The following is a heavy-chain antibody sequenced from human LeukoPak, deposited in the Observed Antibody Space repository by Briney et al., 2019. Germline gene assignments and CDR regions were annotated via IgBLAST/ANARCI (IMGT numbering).Heavy chain of an antibody. CDR2: INHSGST. D-gene: IGHD2-15*01. CDR1: GGSFSGYY. V-gene: IGHV4-34*01. CDR3: ARRPHLRYCSGGSCPVSFDY. Sequence: SETLSLTCAVYGGSFSGYYWSWIRQPPGKGLEWIGEINHSGSTNYNPSLKSRVTISVDTSKNQFSLKLSFVTAADTAVYYCARRPHLRYCSGGSCPVSFDYWGQGTLVTVSS. J-gene: IGHJ4*02.